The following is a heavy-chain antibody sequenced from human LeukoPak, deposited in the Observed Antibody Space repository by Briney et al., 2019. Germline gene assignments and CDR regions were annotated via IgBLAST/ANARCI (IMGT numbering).Heavy chain of an antibody. CDR3: ARFHTSGYYRHFDF. Sequence: SETLSLTCAVYGGSFSGYYWSWIRQPPGKGLEWIGEINHSGSTNYNPSLKSRVTISVDTSKNQFSLKLSSVTAADTAVYYCARFHTSGYYRHFDFWGQGTLVTVSS. D-gene: IGHD3-22*01. CDR2: INHSGST. V-gene: IGHV4-34*09. CDR1: GGSFSGYY. J-gene: IGHJ4*02.